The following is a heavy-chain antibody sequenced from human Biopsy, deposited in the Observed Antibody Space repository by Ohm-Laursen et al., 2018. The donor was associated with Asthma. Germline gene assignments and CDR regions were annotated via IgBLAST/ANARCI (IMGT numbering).Heavy chain of an antibody. J-gene: IGHJ4*02. Sequence: SLRLSCAASGFILSNYDMHWIRQAPGKGLEWVAVLSYNGNNKYYADSVRGRFTISRDNSENTLYLQMNSLRVEDTAVYYCARGDWYGSASNGYWGQGTLVTVSA. D-gene: IGHD6-6*01. CDR2: LSYNGNNK. CDR3: ARGDWYGSASNGY. CDR1: GFILSNYD. V-gene: IGHV3-30*03.